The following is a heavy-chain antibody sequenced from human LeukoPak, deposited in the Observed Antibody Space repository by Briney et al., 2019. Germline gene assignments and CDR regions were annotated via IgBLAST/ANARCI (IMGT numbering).Heavy chain of an antibody. CDR3: ARVTGYIVEDYFDY. CDR1: GGSFSGYY. D-gene: IGHD3-22*01. Sequence: SETLSLTCAVYGGSFSGYYWSWIRQPPGKGLEWIGYVYYSGSTNYNPSLKSRVTISVDTSKNQFSLRLSSVTAADTAVYYCARVTGYIVEDYFDYWGQGTLVTVSS. J-gene: IGHJ4*02. V-gene: IGHV4-59*01. CDR2: VYYSGST.